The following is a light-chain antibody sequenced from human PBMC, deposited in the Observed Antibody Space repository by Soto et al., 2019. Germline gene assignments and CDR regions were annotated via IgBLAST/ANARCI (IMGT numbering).Light chain of an antibody. CDR1: QSVSSSY. V-gene: IGKV3-20*01. CDR2: GAS. J-gene: IGKJ1*01. CDR3: QQYGSSPTWT. Sequence: EIVLTQSPGTLSLSPGERATLSCRASQSVSSSYLAWYQQKPGLAPRLLIYGASSRATGIPDRFSGSGSGTDFTLTVSRLEREDFAVYYCQQYGSSPTWTFGQGTKVDIK.